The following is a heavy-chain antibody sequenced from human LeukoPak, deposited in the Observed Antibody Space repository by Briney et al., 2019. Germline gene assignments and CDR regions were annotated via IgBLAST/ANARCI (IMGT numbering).Heavy chain of an antibody. CDR1: GYTFTGYY. J-gene: IGHJ4*02. CDR2: INPNSGGT. CDR3: AKFHLHLVYCSGGSCLDY. Sequence: ASVKVSCKASGYTFTGYYMHWVRQAPGQGLEWMGRINPNSGGTNYAQKFQGRVTMTRDTSISTAYMELSRLRSDDTAVYYCAKFHLHLVYCSGGSCLDYWGQGTLVTVSS. D-gene: IGHD2-15*01. V-gene: IGHV1-2*06.